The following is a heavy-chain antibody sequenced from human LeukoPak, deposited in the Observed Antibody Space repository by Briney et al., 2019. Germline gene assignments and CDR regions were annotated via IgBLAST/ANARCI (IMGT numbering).Heavy chain of an antibody. CDR2: IYHSGST. CDR1: GGSISSSNW. V-gene: IGHV4-4*02. Sequence: NPSETLSLTCAVSGGSISSSNWWSWVRQPPGKGLEWIGEIYHSGSTNYNPSLKSRVTISVDKSKNQFSLKLSSVTAADTAVYYCARRSSGWYKNWFDPWGQGTLVTVSS. J-gene: IGHJ5*02. D-gene: IGHD6-19*01. CDR3: ARRSSGWYKNWFDP.